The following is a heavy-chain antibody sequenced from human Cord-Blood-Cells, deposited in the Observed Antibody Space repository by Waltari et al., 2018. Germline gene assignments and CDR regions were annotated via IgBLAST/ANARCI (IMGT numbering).Heavy chain of an antibody. V-gene: IGHV4-34*01. Sequence: QVQLQQWGAGLLKPSETLSLTCAVYGGSFSGYYWSWIRQPPGKGLEWIGEIKHSGSTNYNPSLKSRVTISVDTSKNQFSLKLSSVTAADTAVYYCARHEEWELLGGVDYWGQGTLVTVSS. D-gene: IGHD1-26*01. CDR2: IKHSGST. CDR3: ARHEEWELLGGVDY. J-gene: IGHJ4*02. CDR1: GGSFSGYY.